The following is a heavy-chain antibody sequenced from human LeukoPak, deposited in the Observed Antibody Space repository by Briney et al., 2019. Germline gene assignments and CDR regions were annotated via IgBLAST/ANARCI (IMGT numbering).Heavy chain of an antibody. Sequence: PGGSLRLSCTASGFTFGDYAMSWFRRAPGKGLEWVSFIRSKAYGGTTEYAASVKGRFTISRDDSKSIAYLQMNSLRAEDTAVYYCANPGATLAQYPPEISFQHWGQGTLVTVSS. J-gene: IGHJ1*01. CDR2: IRSKAYGGTT. D-gene: IGHD5-12*01. CDR1: GFTFGDYA. V-gene: IGHV3-49*03. CDR3: ANPGATLAQYPPEISFQH.